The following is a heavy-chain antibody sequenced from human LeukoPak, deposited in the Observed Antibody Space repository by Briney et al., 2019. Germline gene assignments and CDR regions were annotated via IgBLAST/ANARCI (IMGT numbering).Heavy chain of an antibody. CDR2: IIPIFGTA. V-gene: IGHV1-69*13. D-gene: IGHD5-18*01. Sequence: ASVKASCKASGGTFSSYAISWVRQAPGQGLEWMGGIIPIFGTANYAQKFQGRVTITADESTSTAYMELSSLRSEDTAVYYCARSRERAAMGHFDYWGRGTLVTVSS. CDR1: GGTFSSYA. J-gene: IGHJ4*02. CDR3: ARSRERAAMGHFDY.